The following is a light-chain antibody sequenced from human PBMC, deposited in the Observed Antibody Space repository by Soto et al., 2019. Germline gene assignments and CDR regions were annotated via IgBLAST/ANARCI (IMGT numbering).Light chain of an antibody. V-gene: IGKV3-15*01. J-gene: IGKJ4*01. Sequence: EIVRTQSPATLSVSPGERVTLSCRASQSVSSSLAWYQQKPGQAPRLLIYGASTRATGIPARFSGSGSGTDFSLTISSLQSEDFAVYYCQQYTNWLTFGGGTKVEIK. CDR3: QQYTNWLT. CDR1: QSVSSS. CDR2: GAS.